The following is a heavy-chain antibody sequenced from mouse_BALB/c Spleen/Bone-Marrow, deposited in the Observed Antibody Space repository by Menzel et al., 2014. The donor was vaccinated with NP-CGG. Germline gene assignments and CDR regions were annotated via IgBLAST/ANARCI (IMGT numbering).Heavy chain of an antibody. CDR2: ISSGSSTI. CDR1: GFTFSSFG. D-gene: IGHD3-3*01. CDR3: ARAGMDY. V-gene: IGHV5-17*02. Sequence: VESGGGLVQPGGSRKLSCAASGFTFSSFGMHWVRQAPEKGLEWVAYISSGSSTIYYADTVKGRFTISRDNPKNXLFLQMTSLRSEDTAMYYCARAGMDYWGQGTSVTVSS. J-gene: IGHJ4*01.